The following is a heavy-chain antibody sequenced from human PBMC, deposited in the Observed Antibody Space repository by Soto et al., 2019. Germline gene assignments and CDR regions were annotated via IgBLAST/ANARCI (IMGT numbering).Heavy chain of an antibody. V-gene: IGHV3-30-3*01. CDR2: ISHDGTNK. Sequence: QVQLVESGGGVVQPGGSLRLSCAASGFTFSNYAIHWARQAPGRGLEWVALISHDGTNKHYADSVKGRFTISRDNLKNKVYLQMNSLKPDDTAVFYCAREADPVGSNDAFDIWGQGRMVIVSS. CDR3: AREADPVGSNDAFDI. J-gene: IGHJ3*02. CDR1: GFTFSNYA. D-gene: IGHD1-26*01.